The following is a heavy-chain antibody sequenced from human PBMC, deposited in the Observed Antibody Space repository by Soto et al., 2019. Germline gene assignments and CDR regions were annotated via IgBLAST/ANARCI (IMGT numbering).Heavy chain of an antibody. J-gene: IGHJ4*02. CDR1: GFTFSNAW. V-gene: IGHV3-15*07. CDR2: IKSKTDGGTT. D-gene: IGHD4-17*01. CDR3: TTDDDCGDYLVDY. Sequence: EVQLVESGGGLVKPGGSLRLSCAASGFTFSNAWMNWVRQAPGKGLEWVGRIKSKTDGGTTDYAAPVKGRFTISRDDSKNTLYLQMNSLKTEDTAVYYCTTDDDCGDYLVDYWGQGTLVTVSS.